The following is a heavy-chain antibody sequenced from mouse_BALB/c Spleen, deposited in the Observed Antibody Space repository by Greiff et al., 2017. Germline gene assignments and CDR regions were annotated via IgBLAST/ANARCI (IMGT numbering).Heavy chain of an antibody. D-gene: IGHD1-1*01. J-gene: IGHJ2*01. V-gene: IGHV2-6-7*01. CDR2: IWGDGST. Sequence: QVQLQQPGPGLVAPSQSLSITCTVSGFSLTGYGVNWVRQPPGKGLEWLGMIWGDGSTDYNSALKSRLSISKDNSKSQVFLKMNSLQTDDTARYYCARAVVATGYFDYWGQGTTLTVSS. CDR1: GFSLTGYG. CDR3: ARAVVATGYFDY.